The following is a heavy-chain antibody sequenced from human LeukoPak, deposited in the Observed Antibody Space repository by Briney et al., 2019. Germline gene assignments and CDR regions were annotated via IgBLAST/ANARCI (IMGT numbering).Heavy chain of an antibody. CDR2: IKQDGGSK. J-gene: IGHJ5*02. CDR3: ARPFRHFDSSTSYYSFDL. D-gene: IGHD3-22*01. V-gene: IGHV3-7*01. Sequence: PGGSLRLSCVASGFSFSSYWMSWVRQAPGKGLEFVANIKQDGGSKNYVDSVKGRFTISRDNAENSLYLQMSSLRAEDTALYYCARPFRHFDSSTSYYSFDLWGRGPVVTVSS. CDR1: GFSFSSYW.